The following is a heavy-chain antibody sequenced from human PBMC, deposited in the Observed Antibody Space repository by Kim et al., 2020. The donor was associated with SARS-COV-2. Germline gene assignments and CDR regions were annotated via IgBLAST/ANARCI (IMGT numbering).Heavy chain of an antibody. CDR3: TRDSYGGPPSDAFDF. CDR1: GFSFADYS. J-gene: IGHJ3*01. CDR2: ISNRAHRGTT. Sequence: QTLSLTCAASGFSFADYSMTWVRQAPGKGLEWVGFISNRAHRGTTQYAASVKGRFFISRDDSKSSAYLQMNSLKTEDTGIYYCTRDSYGGPPSDAFDFWGQGTMVTVSS. V-gene: IGHV3-49*04. D-gene: IGHD5-12*01.